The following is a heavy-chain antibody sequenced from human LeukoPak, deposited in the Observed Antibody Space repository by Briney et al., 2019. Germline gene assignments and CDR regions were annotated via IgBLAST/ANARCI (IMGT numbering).Heavy chain of an antibody. CDR1: GYTFISYG. D-gene: IGHD1-7*01. Sequence: GASVKVSCKTSGYTFISYGITWVRQAPGQGLEWMGWIRASNGNTNYAQKLQGRVTMTTDTSTSTAYLELRSLRSDDTAVYYCARRTTFYYYYMDVWGKGTTVTISS. J-gene: IGHJ6*03. CDR2: IRASNGNT. CDR3: ARRTTFYYYYMDV. V-gene: IGHV1-18*01.